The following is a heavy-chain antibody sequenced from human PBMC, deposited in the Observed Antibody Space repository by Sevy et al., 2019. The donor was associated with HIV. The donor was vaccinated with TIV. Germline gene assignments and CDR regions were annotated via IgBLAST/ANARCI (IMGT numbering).Heavy chain of an antibody. CDR3: ARESLYSNYVDY. V-gene: IGHV3-48*01. D-gene: IGHD4-4*01. CDR2: ITSSGNTI. Sequence: GGSLRLSCAASGFTFSNYNINWVRQAPGKGLEWVSFITSSGNTIYYADPVEGRFTISRDNARNSLYLQMNSLRAEDTAVYYCARESLYSNYVDYWGQGTLVTVSS. CDR1: GFTFSNYN. J-gene: IGHJ4*02.